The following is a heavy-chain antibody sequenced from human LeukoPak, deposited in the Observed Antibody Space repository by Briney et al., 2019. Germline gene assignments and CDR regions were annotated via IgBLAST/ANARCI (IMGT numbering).Heavy chain of an antibody. D-gene: IGHD3-3*01. CDR3: ARGIGVGRDYFDY. J-gene: IGHJ4*02. Sequence: SETLSLTCTVSGGSISSSYWSWIRQPAGKGLEWIGRIYTSGSTNYNPSLKSRVTISVDKSKNQFSLRLSSVTAADTAIYYCARGIGVGRDYFDYWGQGILVTVSS. CDR1: GGSISSSY. V-gene: IGHV4-4*07. CDR2: IYTSGST.